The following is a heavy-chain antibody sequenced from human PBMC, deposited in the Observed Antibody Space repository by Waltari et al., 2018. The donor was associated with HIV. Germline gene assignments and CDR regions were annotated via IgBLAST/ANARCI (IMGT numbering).Heavy chain of an antibody. V-gene: IGHV4-59*01. CDR1: GGSISSYY. CDR3: ASNQPPDY. CDR2: IYYSGST. Sequence: QVQLQESGPGLVKPSETLSLTCTVSGGSISSYYWSWIRQPPGKGLEWIGYIYYSGSTNYNPSLKSRVTISVDTSKNQFSLKLSPVTAADTAVYYCASNQPPDYWGQGTLVTVSS. J-gene: IGHJ4*02.